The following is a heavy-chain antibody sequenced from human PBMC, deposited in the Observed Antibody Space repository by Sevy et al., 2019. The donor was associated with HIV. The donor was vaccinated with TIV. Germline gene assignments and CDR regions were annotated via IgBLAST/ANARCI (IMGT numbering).Heavy chain of an antibody. V-gene: IGHV3-7*01. D-gene: IGHD2-8*02. J-gene: IGHJ4*02. Sequence: GGSLRLSCAASGFTFGNNWMNWVRQAPGKGLQWVATMKEDGSEKYYVDSVRGRFTISRDNANNSRYLQMNSLRVDGSVVYYWARDLGYCTGGNWYCGLDYWGQGTLATVSS. CDR2: MKEDGSEK. CDR3: ARDLGYCTGGNWYCGLDY. CDR1: GFTFGNNW.